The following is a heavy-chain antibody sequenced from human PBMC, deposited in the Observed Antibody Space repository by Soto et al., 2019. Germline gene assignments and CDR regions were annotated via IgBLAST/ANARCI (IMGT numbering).Heavy chain of an antibody. CDR1: GYTFTTYG. J-gene: IGHJ4*02. V-gene: IGHV1-18*01. CDR3: AIGPTDYYDNSGNYFLDY. Sequence: QVQLVQSGAEVNKPGASVKVSCKASGYTFTTYGMSWVRQAPGQGRDWMGWISTYNGNTKYAERLQGRVTMTTDTTTSTAYMELRSLRSDDTAVYYCAIGPTDYYDNSGNYFLDYWGQGTLVTVSS. D-gene: IGHD3-22*01. CDR2: ISTYNGNT.